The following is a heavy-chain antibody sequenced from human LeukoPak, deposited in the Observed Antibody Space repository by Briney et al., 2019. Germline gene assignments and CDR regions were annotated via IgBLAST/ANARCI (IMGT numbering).Heavy chain of an antibody. CDR2: IKQDGSEK. Sequence: GGSLRLSCAASGFTFSSYWMSWVRQAPGKGLEWVANIKQDGSEKYYVDSVKGRFTISRDNAKNSLYLQMNSLRAEDRAVYYCAPWLRWDAFDIWGQGTMVTVSS. D-gene: IGHD5-12*01. CDR1: GFTFSSYW. CDR3: APWLRWDAFDI. V-gene: IGHV3-7*03. J-gene: IGHJ3*02.